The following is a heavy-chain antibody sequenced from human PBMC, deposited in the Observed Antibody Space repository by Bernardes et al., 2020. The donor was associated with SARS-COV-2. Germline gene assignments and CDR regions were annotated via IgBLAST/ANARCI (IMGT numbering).Heavy chain of an antibody. Sequence: GGSLRLSCAGSGFNFSNSDMHWVRQAPGKGLEWVAVIRYDGSNKYYADSVKGRFTISRDNSKNTLYLQMNSLRAEDTAVYYCARDPMVRGFFDYWGQGTLVTVSS. CDR2: IRYDGSNK. V-gene: IGHV3-33*08. J-gene: IGHJ4*02. CDR3: ARDPMVRGFFDY. D-gene: IGHD3-10*01. CDR1: GFNFSNSD.